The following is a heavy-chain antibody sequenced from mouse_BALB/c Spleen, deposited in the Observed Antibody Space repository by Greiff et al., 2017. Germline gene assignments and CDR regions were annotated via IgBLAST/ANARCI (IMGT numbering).Heavy chain of an antibody. CDR1: GFTFSSYT. J-gene: IGHJ3*01. D-gene: IGHD1-2*01. Sequence: EVKRVESGGGLVQPGGSLKLSCAASGFTFSSYTMSWVRQTPEKRLEWVAYISNGGGSTYYPDTVKGRFTISRDNAKNTLYLQMSSLKSEDTAMYYCARPITTASFAYWGQGTLVTVSA. CDR2: ISNGGGST. V-gene: IGHV5-12-2*01. CDR3: ARPITTASFAY.